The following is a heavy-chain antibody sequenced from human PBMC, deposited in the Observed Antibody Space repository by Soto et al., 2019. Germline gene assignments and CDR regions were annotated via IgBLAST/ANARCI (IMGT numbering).Heavy chain of an antibody. Sequence: QMQLVQSGAEVKKTGSSVKVSCKASGYTFTYRYLHWVRQAPGQALEWMGWITPFNGNTNYAQKFQDRVTITRDRSMSTAYMELSSLRSEDTAMYYCASYYDSSGSYGMDVWGQGTTVTVSS. CDR3: ASYYDSSGSYGMDV. CDR1: GYTFTYRY. CDR2: ITPFNGNT. V-gene: IGHV1-45*02. D-gene: IGHD3-22*01. J-gene: IGHJ6*02.